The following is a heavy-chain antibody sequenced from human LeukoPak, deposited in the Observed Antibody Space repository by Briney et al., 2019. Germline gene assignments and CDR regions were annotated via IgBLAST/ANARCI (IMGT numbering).Heavy chain of an antibody. CDR3: ARRRWYDSTGPYFDY. CDR2: ISSSGSTI. CDR1: GFTFSSYS. Sequence: GGSLRLSCAASGFTFSSYSMNWVRQAPGKGLEWVSYISSSGSTIYYADSVKGRFTISRDNAKNSLYLQMKSLRAEDTAVYYCARRRWYDSTGPYFDYWGQGTLVTVSS. D-gene: IGHD3-22*01. J-gene: IGHJ4*02. V-gene: IGHV3-48*04.